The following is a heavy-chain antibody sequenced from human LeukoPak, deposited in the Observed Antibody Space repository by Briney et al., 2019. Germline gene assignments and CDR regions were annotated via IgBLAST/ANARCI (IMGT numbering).Heavy chain of an antibody. V-gene: IGHV3-7*03. CDR2: IKQDGSEK. Sequence: GGSLRLSCAASGFTFSSYWMSWVRQAPGKGLEWVANIKQDGSEKYYVDSVKGRFTISRDNAKNSLYLQMNSLRAEDTAVYYCAREPYSSGYYFDYWGQGTLVTVSS. D-gene: IGHD6-19*01. CDR3: AREPYSSGYYFDY. J-gene: IGHJ4*02. CDR1: GFTFSSYW.